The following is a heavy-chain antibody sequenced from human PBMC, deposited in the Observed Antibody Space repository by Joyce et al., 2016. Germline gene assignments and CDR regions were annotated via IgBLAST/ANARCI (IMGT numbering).Heavy chain of an antibody. D-gene: IGHD6-25*01. J-gene: IGHJ4*02. V-gene: IGHV3-30*18. CDR1: GFTFRGYG. CDR2: ISKDGKNK. Sequence: QAQLVESGGGVVQPGRCLRLYCAVSGFTFRGYGMHWVRQDTGKDRECVAVISKDGKNKNYADSVKGRFTVSRDNSKNSLSLQMNSLRPEDTAVYYCAKDRETSAVLDFWGQGTPVTVSS. CDR3: AKDRETSAVLDF.